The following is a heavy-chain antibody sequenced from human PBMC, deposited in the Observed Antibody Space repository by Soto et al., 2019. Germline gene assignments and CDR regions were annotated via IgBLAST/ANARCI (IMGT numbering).Heavy chain of an antibody. D-gene: IGHD3-3*01. CDR2: IIPIFGTA. CDR3: ARDSRAPQLGEPGDAFDI. V-gene: IGHV1-69*13. Sequence: ASVKVSCKASGGTFSSYAISWVRQAPGQGLEWMGGIIPIFGTANYAQKFQGRVTITADESTSTAYMELSSLRSEDTAVYYCARDSRAPQLGEPGDAFDIWGQGTMVTVSS. CDR1: GGTFSSYA. J-gene: IGHJ3*02.